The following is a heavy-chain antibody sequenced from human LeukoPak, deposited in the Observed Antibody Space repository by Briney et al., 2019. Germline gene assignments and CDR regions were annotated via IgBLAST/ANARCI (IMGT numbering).Heavy chain of an antibody. Sequence: GASVKVSCKASGYTFTSYGISWVRQAPGQGLEWMGRISAYNGNTNYAQKLQGRVTMTTDTSTSTAYMELRSLRSDDTAVYYCARDLLTTVTTRGATDYWGQGTLVTVSS. J-gene: IGHJ4*02. CDR2: ISAYNGNT. CDR3: ARDLLTTVTTRGATDY. D-gene: IGHD4-17*01. CDR1: GYTFTSYG. V-gene: IGHV1-18*01.